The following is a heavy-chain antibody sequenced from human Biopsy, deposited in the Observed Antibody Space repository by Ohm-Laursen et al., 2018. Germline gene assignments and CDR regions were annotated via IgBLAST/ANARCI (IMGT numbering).Heavy chain of an antibody. CDR2: ISASSSYI. D-gene: IGHD3-16*01. Sequence: SLRLSCAASGVTLSGYAMNWVRQAPGKGLEWVSSISASSSYIHYADSVKGRFTASRDNAKNSLYLQMNSLRAADTAIYYCATELLPPGVGGPWLDSWGQGTPVTVSS. CDR3: ATELLPPGVGGPWLDS. CDR1: GVTLSGYA. J-gene: IGHJ5*01. V-gene: IGHV3-21*06.